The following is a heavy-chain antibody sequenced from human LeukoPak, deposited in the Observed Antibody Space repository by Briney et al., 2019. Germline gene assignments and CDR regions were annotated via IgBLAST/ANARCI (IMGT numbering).Heavy chain of an antibody. V-gene: IGHV4-59*01. CDR2: IYHSGST. Sequence: PSQTLSLTCYVSGGFNTHYYCTWFRHPPSTGLELIGYIYHSGSTNYNPSLNSRVTISVDTSKNHFSLKLSSVTAADTAVYYCARGQWLPVYDFWGQGILVTISS. CDR3: ARGQWLPVYDF. J-gene: IGHJ4*02. D-gene: IGHD3-22*01. CDR1: GGFNTHYY.